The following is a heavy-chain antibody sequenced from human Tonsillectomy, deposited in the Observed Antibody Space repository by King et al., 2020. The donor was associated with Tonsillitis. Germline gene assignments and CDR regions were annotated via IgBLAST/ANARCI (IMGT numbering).Heavy chain of an antibody. V-gene: IGHV3-30*03. Sequence: VQLVESGGGVVQPGRSLRLSCAASGFTFSSYGMHWVRQAPGKGLEWVAVISHDGNNKYYADSVKGRFTISRDNSKNTLYLQMNSLRAEDTAVYYCAHASGGEYYFVSSGYPDAFEIWGQGTMVTVSS. D-gene: IGHD3-22*01. CDR1: GFTFSSYG. CDR2: ISHDGNNK. CDR3: AHASGGEYYFVSSGYPDAFEI. J-gene: IGHJ3*02.